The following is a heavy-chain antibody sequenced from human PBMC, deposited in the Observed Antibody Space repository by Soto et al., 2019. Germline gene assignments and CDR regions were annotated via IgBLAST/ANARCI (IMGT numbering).Heavy chain of an antibody. CDR1: GGSISSYY. D-gene: IGHD3-10*01. CDR2: IYYSGST. CDR3: ARGRTMVRGVFDWFDP. V-gene: IGHV4-59*12. Sequence: PSETLSLTCTVSGGSISSYYWSWIRQPPGKGLEWIGYIYYSGSTNYNPSLKSRVTISVDTSKDQFSLKLSSVTAADTAVYYCARGRTMVRGVFDWFDPWGQGTLVTVSS. J-gene: IGHJ5*02.